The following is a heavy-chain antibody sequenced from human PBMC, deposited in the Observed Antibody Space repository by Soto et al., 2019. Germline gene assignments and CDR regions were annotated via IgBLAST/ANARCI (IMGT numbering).Heavy chain of an antibody. D-gene: IGHD6-19*01. Sequence: GGSLRLSCAASGFTFDDYAMHWVRQAPGKGLEWVSGISWNSGSIGYADSVKGRFTISRDNAKNSLYLKMNSLRAEDTALYYCVKYISPQQWLVLGLYGMDVWGQGTTVTVSS. J-gene: IGHJ6*02. CDR3: VKYISPQQWLVLGLYGMDV. CDR2: ISWNSGSI. CDR1: GFTFDDYA. V-gene: IGHV3-9*01.